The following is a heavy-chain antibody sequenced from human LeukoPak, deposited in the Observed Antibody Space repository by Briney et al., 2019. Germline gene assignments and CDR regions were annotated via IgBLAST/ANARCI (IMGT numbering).Heavy chain of an antibody. CDR1: GFTFSSYS. CDR3: AREMAERAFAI. J-gene: IGHJ3*02. CDR2: ISSSSSFI. V-gene: IGHV3-21*01. D-gene: IGHD5-24*01. Sequence: PGGSLRLSCAASGFTFSSYSMNWVRQAPGEGLEWVSSISSSSSFIYYADSVKGRFTISRDNAKNSLYLQMNSLRAEDTAVYYCAREMAERAFAIWGQGTMVTVSS.